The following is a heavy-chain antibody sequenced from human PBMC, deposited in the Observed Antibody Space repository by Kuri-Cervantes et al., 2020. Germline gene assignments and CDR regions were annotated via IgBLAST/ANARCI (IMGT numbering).Heavy chain of an antibody. D-gene: IGHD1-26*01. CDR1: GYTFTSYY. CDR2: INPSGGST. CDR3: ARGISGSQPGEGAYFDY. V-gene: IGHV1-46*01. J-gene: IGHJ4*02. Sequence: ASVKVSCKASGYTFTSYYMHWVRQAPGQGLEWMGIINPSGGSTSYAQKFQGRVTMTRDTSTSTVYMELSSLRSDDTAVYYCARGISGSQPGEGAYFDYWGQGTLVTVSS.